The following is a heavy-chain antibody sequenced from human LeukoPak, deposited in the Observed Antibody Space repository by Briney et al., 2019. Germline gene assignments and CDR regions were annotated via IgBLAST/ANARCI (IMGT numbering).Heavy chain of an antibody. Sequence: GESLTISCQGSGYSFTNSWIGWVRQMPGKGLEWMAIIYPGDSDTRYSPSFQGQVTLSADKSISAAYLQWSSLKASDTAMYYCARLVTSSSSSYFDYWGQGTLVTVSS. V-gene: IGHV5-51*01. CDR1: GYSFTNSW. D-gene: IGHD6-6*01. CDR2: IYPGDSDT. CDR3: ARLVTSSSSSYFDY. J-gene: IGHJ4*02.